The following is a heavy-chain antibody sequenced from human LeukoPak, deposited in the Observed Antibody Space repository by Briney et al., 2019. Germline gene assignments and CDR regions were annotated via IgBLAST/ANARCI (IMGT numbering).Heavy chain of an antibody. D-gene: IGHD3-10*01. CDR2: ISIGGDTI. J-gene: IGHJ4*02. CDR1: GFTFSSYE. Sequence: GGSLRLSCEASGFTFSSYEMSWVRQAPGKGLEWVSYISIGGDTIHYADSVKGRFTISRDNAKKSLYPQMNSLRAEDTAVYYCARPLGYSGSGSYYAYWGQGTLVAVSA. V-gene: IGHV3-48*03. CDR3: ARPLGYSGSGSYYAY.